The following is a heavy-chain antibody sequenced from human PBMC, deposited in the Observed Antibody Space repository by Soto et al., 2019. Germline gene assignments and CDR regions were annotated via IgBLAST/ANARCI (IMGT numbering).Heavy chain of an antibody. V-gene: IGHV3-33*01. J-gene: IGHJ4*02. CDR1: GFTFSSYG. CDR2: IWYDGSNK. Sequence: QVQLVESGGGVVQPGRSLRLSCAASGFTFSSYGMHWVRQAPGKGLEWVAVIWYDGSNKYYADSVKGRFTISRDNSKNTLYLQMNSLRAEDTAVYYCAREADYVPNYFDYWGQGTLVTVSS. D-gene: IGHD3-16*01. CDR3: AREADYVPNYFDY.